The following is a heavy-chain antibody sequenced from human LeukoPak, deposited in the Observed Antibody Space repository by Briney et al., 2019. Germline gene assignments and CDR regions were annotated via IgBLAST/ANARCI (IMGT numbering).Heavy chain of an antibody. J-gene: IGHJ6*03. CDR2: ITPSGGST. CDR1: GYTSTNYY. CDR3: ARGTGVQLERTFHYYYMDV. D-gene: IGHD1-1*01. V-gene: IGHV1-46*01. Sequence: GASVKVSCKASGYTSTNYYMHWVRQAPGQGLEWLGLITPSGGSTWYAQKFQGRVTMTRDMSTSTDYMELSSLRSEDTAVYYCARGTGVQLERTFHYYYMDVWGKGTTVTISS.